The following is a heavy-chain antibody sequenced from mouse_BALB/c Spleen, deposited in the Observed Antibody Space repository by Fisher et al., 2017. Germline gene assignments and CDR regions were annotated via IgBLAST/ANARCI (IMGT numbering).Heavy chain of an antibody. CDR3: AGYGNYGAMDY. V-gene: IGHV5-4*02. J-gene: IGHJ4*01. D-gene: IGHD2-1*01. Sequence: RFTISRDNAKNNLYLQMSSLKSEDTAMYYCAGYGNYGAMDYWGQGTSVTVSS.